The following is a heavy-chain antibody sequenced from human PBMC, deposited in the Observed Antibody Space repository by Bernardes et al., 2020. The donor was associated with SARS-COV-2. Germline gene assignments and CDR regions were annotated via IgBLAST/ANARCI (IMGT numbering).Heavy chain of an antibody. D-gene: IGHD3-9*01. CDR1: GFTFSSYA. CDR3: AKDRELRYFGYDAFDI. CDR2: ISGSGGST. Sequence: GGSLRLSCAASGFTFSSYAMSWVRQAPGKGLEWVSAISGSGGSTYYADSVKGRFTISRDNSKNTLYLQMNSLRAEDTAVYYCAKDRELRYFGYDAFDIWGQGTMVTVSS. V-gene: IGHV3-23*01. J-gene: IGHJ3*02.